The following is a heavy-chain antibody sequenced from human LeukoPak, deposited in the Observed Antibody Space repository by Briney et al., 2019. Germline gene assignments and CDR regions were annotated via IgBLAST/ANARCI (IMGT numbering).Heavy chain of an antibody. V-gene: IGHV1-69*04. CDR1: GGTFSSYA. J-gene: IGHJ4*02. CDR3: AREVPAATDWYYFDY. Sequence: SVKVSCKASGGTFSSYAISWVRQAPGQGLEWMGGIIPILGIANYAQKFQGRVTITADKSTSTAYMELSSLRSEDTAVYYCAREVPAATDWYYFDYWGQGTLVTVSS. D-gene: IGHD2-2*01. CDR2: IIPILGIA.